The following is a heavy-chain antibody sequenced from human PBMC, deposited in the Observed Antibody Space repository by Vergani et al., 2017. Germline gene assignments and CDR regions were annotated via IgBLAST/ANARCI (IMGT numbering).Heavy chain of an antibody. V-gene: IGHV4-59*12. Sequence: QVQLQESGPGLVKPSETLSLTCTVSGGSISSYYWSWIRQPPGKGLEWIGYIYYSGSTNYNPSLKSRVTISVETSKNQFSLKLSSVTAADTAVYYCARVKGYYYGSGRKYYMDVWGKGTTVTVSS. CDR2: IYYSGST. CDR3: ARVKGYYYGSGRKYYMDV. CDR1: GGSISSYY. J-gene: IGHJ6*03. D-gene: IGHD3-10*01.